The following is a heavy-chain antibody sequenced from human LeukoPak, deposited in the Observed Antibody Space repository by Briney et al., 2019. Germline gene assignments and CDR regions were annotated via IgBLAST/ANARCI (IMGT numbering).Heavy chain of an antibody. CDR3: TGGSGWYSPDY. Sequence: WVRQASGKGLEWVGHIRGKTNSYATAYAASVRGRFTISRDDSKNTAYLQMNSLKTEDTAVYYCTGGSGWYSPDYWGQGTLVTVSS. D-gene: IGHD6-19*01. V-gene: IGHV3-73*01. J-gene: IGHJ4*02. CDR2: IRGKTNSYAT.